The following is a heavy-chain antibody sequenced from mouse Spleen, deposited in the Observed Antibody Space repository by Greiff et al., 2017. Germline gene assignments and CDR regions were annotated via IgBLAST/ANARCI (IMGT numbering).Heavy chain of an antibody. CDR3: ARYDGDYVFAWFAY. D-gene: IGHD2-3*01. CDR1: GYTFTSYW. CDR2: IHPNSGST. V-gene: IGHV1-64*01. Sequence: QVQLQQPGAELVKPGASVKLSCKASGYTFTSYWMHWVKQRPGQGLEWIGMIHPNSGSTNYNEKFKSKATLTVDKSSSTAYMQLSSLTSEDSAVYYCARYDGDYVFAWFAYWGQGTLVTVSA. J-gene: IGHJ3*01.